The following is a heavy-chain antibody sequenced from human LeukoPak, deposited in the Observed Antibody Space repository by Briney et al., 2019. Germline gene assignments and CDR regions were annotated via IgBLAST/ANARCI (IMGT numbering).Heavy chain of an antibody. Sequence: ASVKVSCKASGYTFNTHGITWVRQAPGQGLEWLGWINTYNGHTNYAQNVQGRVTLTTDTSTSTGYMELRSLRSEDTAVYYCARRAEYYDSSGYYLYWYFDLWGRGTLVTVSS. CDR1: GYTFNTHG. CDR2: INTYNGHT. J-gene: IGHJ2*01. D-gene: IGHD3-22*01. CDR3: ARRAEYYDSSGYYLYWYFDL. V-gene: IGHV1-18*01.